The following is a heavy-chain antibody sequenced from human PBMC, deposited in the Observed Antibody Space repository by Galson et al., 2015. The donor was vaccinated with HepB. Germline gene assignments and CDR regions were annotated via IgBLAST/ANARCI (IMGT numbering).Heavy chain of an antibody. J-gene: IGHJ4*02. CDR2: ISSDYTSK. V-gene: IGHV3-30*07. Sequence: SLRLSCAVSGFTFSRHAFHWVRQAPGRGLEWVALISSDYTSKFYADSVMGRLTISRDNSKDTVYLQMNSLRDEDTAVYYCASDCDGSGSFYNMLSYWGQGTMVTVSS. CDR3: ASDCDGSGSFYNMLSY. D-gene: IGHD3-10*01. CDR1: GFTFSRHA.